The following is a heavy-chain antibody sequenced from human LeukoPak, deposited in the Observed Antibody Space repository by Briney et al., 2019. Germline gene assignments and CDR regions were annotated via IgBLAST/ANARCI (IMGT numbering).Heavy chain of an antibody. J-gene: IGHJ4*02. Sequence: AGGSLRLSCAVSGFTFSDYYMSWIRQAPGKGLEWVSYISSSGRTLYYADSVKGRFTISRDNTKNSLYLQMNSLRAEDTAVYYCARDGPSGYDYESGYYFDYWGQGTLVTVSS. CDR2: ISSSGRTL. CDR1: GFTFSDYY. V-gene: IGHV3-11*01. D-gene: IGHD5-12*01. CDR3: ARDGPSGYDYESGYYFDY.